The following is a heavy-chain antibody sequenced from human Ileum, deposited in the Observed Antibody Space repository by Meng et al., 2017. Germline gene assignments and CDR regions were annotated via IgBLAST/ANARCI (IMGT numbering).Heavy chain of an antibody. D-gene: IGHD3-10*01. CDR3: ARGYGSGTYHDY. J-gene: IGHJ4*02. V-gene: IGHV3-74*01. CDR2: IKTDGSST. Sequence: GESLKISCAASGFTFSTYWMHWVRQAPGEGLVWVSRIKTDGSSTSYADSVEGRFTISRDNAKNTLYLQMNSLRAEDTAVYDCARGYGSGTYHDYWGQGTLVTVSS. CDR1: GFTFSTYW.